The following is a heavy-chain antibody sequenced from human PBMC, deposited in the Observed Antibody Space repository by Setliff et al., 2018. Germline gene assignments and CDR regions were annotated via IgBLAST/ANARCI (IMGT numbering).Heavy chain of an antibody. D-gene: IGHD3-22*01. Sequence: SVKVSCKASGYTFTGYYMHWVRQAPGQGLEWMGGIIPISGSPNYAQKFQGRVTITTDESTSTAYMELSSLRSEDTAVYYCATIYDSSGHFYPDYWGQGTLVTVSS. CDR3: ATIYDSSGHFYPDY. J-gene: IGHJ4*02. CDR2: IIPISGSP. V-gene: IGHV1-69*05. CDR1: GYTFTGYY.